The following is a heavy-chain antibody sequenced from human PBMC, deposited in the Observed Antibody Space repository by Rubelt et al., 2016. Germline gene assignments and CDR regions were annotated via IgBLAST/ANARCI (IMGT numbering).Heavy chain of an antibody. V-gene: IGHV2-70*11. CDR2: IDWDDDE. CDR3: ARTYSIAVPGINYGMDG. D-gene: IGHD6-19*01. Sequence: TLTLTCTFSGFSLYARGMCVSWIRQPPGKALEWLARIDWDDDEYYSPSLKTRLTISKDASKKQVVLTMTSMDPVDTATYYCARTYSIAVPGINYGMDGWGQGTTVTVSS. J-gene: IGHJ6*02. CDR1: GFSLYARGMC.